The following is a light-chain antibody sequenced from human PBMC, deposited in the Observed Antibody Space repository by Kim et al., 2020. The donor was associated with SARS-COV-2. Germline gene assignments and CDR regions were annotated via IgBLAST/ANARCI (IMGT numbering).Light chain of an antibody. V-gene: IGKV3-20*01. CDR3: QQFGSSSQT. Sequence: PGERATLSCRASQSISSSFLAWYQQKPVQAPRLLIYGATSRATGIPDRFSGSGSGTDFTLTISGLEPEDFALYYCQQFGSSSQTFGQGTKVDIK. CDR2: GAT. CDR1: QSISSSF. J-gene: IGKJ1*01.